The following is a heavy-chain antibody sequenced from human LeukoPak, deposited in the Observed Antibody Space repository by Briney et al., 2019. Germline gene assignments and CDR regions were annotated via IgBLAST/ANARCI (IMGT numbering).Heavy chain of an antibody. V-gene: IGHV4-39*01. Sequence: SETLSLTCTVSGGSISSSSYFWGWIRQPPGRGLEWIGSIYYSGSTYYIPSLKSRVTISVDTSKNQFSLKLSSVTAADTAVYYCARQRGYYDSSGYSYYFDYWGQGTLVTVSS. CDR2: IYYSGST. J-gene: IGHJ4*02. CDR3: ARQRGYYDSSGYSYYFDY. D-gene: IGHD3-22*01. CDR1: GGSISSSSYF.